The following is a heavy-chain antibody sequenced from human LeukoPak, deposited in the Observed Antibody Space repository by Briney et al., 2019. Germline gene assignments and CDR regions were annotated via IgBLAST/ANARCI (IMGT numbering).Heavy chain of an antibody. Sequence: PGGSLRLSCAASGFTFSSYAMSWVRQAPGKGLEWVSAISGSGGSTYYADSVKGRFTISRDNSKNTLYLQMNSLRAEDTAVYYCARDRSSSGWLFDYWGQGTLVTVSS. V-gene: IGHV3-23*01. D-gene: IGHD6-19*01. J-gene: IGHJ4*02. CDR3: ARDRSSSGWLFDY. CDR2: ISGSGGST. CDR1: GFTFSSYA.